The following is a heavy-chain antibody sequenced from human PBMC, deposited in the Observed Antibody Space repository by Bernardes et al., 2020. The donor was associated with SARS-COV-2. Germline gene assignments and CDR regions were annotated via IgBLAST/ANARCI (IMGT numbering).Heavy chain of an antibody. CDR3: ASRTSGTTRDAFDI. V-gene: IGHV5-51*01. CDR1: GYSFISYW. J-gene: IGHJ3*02. Sequence: GASLKISCKGSGYSFISYWIVWVRQMPGKGLECMGIIYPGDSDARYSPSFQGQVTISVDKSISTAYLQWSSLKASDTAMYYCASRTSGTTRDAFDIWGQGTMVTVSS. D-gene: IGHD1-1*01. CDR2: IYPGDSDA.